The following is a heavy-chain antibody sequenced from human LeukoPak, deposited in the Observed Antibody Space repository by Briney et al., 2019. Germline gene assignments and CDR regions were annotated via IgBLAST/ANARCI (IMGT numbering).Heavy chain of an antibody. CDR1: GGSISSYY. CDR2: IYTSGST. J-gene: IGHJ4*02. V-gene: IGHV4-4*07. CDR3: ARAMVGYSYGYFDY. Sequence: KPSETLSLTCTVSGGSISSYYWSWIRQPAGKGLEWTGRIYTSGSTNYNPSLKSRVTMSVDTSKNQFSLKLSSVTAADTAVYYCARAMVGYSYGYFDYWGQGTLVTVSS. D-gene: IGHD5-18*01.